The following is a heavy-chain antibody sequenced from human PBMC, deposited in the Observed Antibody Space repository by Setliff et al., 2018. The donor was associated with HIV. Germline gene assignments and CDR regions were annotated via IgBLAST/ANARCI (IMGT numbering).Heavy chain of an antibody. Sequence: PGGSLRLSCAASGFTFSDYYMSWIRQAPGKGLEWVSYISWNSGSIGYADSVKGRFTISRDNAKNSLYLQMHSLRAEDTAVYFCVREAWSAIRYFDWLLSYMDVWGKGTAVTVSS. CDR2: ISWNSGSI. V-gene: IGHV3-11*04. CDR3: VREAWSAIRYFDWLLSYMDV. D-gene: IGHD3-9*01. J-gene: IGHJ6*03. CDR1: GFTFSDYY.